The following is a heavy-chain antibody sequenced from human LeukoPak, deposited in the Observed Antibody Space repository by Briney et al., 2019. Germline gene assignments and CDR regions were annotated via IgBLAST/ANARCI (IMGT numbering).Heavy chain of an antibody. Sequence: GASVKVSCKASGYTFTGYYMHWVRQAPGQGLEWLGWINTNTGNPTYAQGFTGRFVFSLDTSVSTAFLQISSLKTEDTAVYYCARDSPSGGYDYVWGSYRPPHDAFDIWGQGTMVTVSS. CDR2: INTNTGNP. CDR3: ARDSPSGGYDYVWGSYRPPHDAFDI. J-gene: IGHJ3*02. V-gene: IGHV7-4-1*02. CDR1: GYTFTGYY. D-gene: IGHD3-16*02.